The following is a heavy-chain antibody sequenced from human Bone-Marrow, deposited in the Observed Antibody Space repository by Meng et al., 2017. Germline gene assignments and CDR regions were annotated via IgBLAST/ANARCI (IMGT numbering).Heavy chain of an antibody. D-gene: IGHD6-6*01. J-gene: IGHJ4*02. CDR1: GFTFSSYA. V-gene: IGHV3-23*01. CDR3: AKDPYPYSSSSYFDY. CDR2: ISGSGSST. Sequence: GESLKISCAASGFTFSSYAMSWVRQAPGKGLEWVSAISGSGSSTYYADSVKGRFTISRDNSKNKLYLQMNSLRAEDTTVYYCAKDPYPYSSSSYFDYWGQGTLVTVSS.